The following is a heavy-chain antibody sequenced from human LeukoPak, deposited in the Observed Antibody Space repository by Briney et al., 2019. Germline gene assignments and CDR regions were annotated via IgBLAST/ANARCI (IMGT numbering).Heavy chain of an antibody. CDR2: IKQDGSAK. J-gene: IGHJ4*02. D-gene: IGHD2-2*01. CDR3: AKIYCTSTDCYYDY. Sequence: PGGSLRLSCAASGFTFSSYWMSWVRQAPGKGLEWVANIKQDGSAKYYMDSVKGRFTISRDSAKNSLYLQMNSLRAEDTAVYYCAKIYCTSTDCYYDYWGPGTLVTVSS. CDR1: GFTFSSYW. V-gene: IGHV3-7*01.